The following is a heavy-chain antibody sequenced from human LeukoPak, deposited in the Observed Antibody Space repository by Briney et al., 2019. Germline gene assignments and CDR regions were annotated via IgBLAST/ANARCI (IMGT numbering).Heavy chain of an antibody. CDR3: ARGYSSGWSGVYWFDP. Sequence: ASVKVSCKASGYTFTSYYMHWVRQAPGQGLEWMGIINPSGGSTSYAQKFQGRVTMTRDMSTSTVYMELSSLRSEDTAVYYCARGYSSGWSGVYWFDPWGQGTLVTVSS. V-gene: IGHV1-46*01. CDR2: INPSGGST. J-gene: IGHJ5*02. D-gene: IGHD6-19*01. CDR1: GYTFTSYY.